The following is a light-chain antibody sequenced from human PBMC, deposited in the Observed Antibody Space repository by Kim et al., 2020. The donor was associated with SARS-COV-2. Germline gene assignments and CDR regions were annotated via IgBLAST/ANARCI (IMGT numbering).Light chain of an antibody. CDR3: QQYYSYPRT. Sequence: GSTGDRVTITCRANQSIGSYLAWYQQKPGKAPKLLISAASTLQSGVPSRFSGSGSGTDFTLTISCLQSEDFATYYCQQYYSYPRTFGQGTKVDTK. V-gene: IGKV1-8*01. J-gene: IGKJ1*01. CDR2: AAS. CDR1: QSIGSY.